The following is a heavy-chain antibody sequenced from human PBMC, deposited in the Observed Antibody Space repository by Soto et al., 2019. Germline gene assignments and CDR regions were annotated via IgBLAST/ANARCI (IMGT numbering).Heavy chain of an antibody. CDR1: GYTFTTHG. Sequence: QVQLVQSGAEVKKPGASVKVACKASGYTFTTHGISWVRQVPGQGLEWMGWVRGDNGHTNYAQSLQGRVTMTTDTSTNTAYMELRSLRSDDTAVYYCARDLGYRRSGTCYQEWFDPWGQGTLVTVSS. J-gene: IGHJ5*02. D-gene: IGHD1-26*01. CDR3: ARDLGYRRSGTCYQEWFDP. V-gene: IGHV1-18*01. CDR2: VRGDNGHT.